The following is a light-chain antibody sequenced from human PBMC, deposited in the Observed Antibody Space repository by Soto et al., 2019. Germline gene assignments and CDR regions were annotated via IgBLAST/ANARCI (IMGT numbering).Light chain of an antibody. CDR2: GAS. V-gene: IGKV3-15*01. Sequence: EIVMTQSPATLSVSPGERATLSCRASQSVRTYLAWYQQKPDQAPRLLIYGASTRATDIPARFSGSGSGTEFTLTISSLQSEDFAVYYCQQYNDWPPWTFGQGTKVDIK. CDR1: QSVRTY. J-gene: IGKJ1*01. CDR3: QQYNDWPPWT.